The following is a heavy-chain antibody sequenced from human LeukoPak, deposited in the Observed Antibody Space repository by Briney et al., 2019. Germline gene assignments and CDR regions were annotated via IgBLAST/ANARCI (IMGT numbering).Heavy chain of an antibody. Sequence: GSVKVSCTASGYTFTSYGISWVRQAPGQGLEWMGWISAYNGNTNYAQKLQGRVTMTTDTSTSTAYMELRSLRSDDTAVYYCARDGTPYYDILTGPHWFDPWGQGTLVTVSS. CDR2: ISAYNGNT. V-gene: IGHV1-18*04. D-gene: IGHD3-9*01. J-gene: IGHJ5*02. CDR1: GYTFTSYG. CDR3: ARDGTPYYDILTGPHWFDP.